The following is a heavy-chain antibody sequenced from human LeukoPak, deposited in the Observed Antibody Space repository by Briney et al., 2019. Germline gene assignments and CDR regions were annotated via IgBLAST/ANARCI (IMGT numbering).Heavy chain of an antibody. CDR3: TRRLGQQLAD. J-gene: IGHJ4*02. V-gene: IGHV3-49*04. CDR2: IRSKAYGGTT. D-gene: IGHD6-13*01. Sequence: AGGSLRLSCAASGFSFSYYAMDWVRQAPGKGLEWVGFIRSKAYGGTTEYAASVKGRFTISRDDSKSIAYLQMNSLKTEDTAVYYCTRRLGQQLADWGQGTLVTVSS. CDR1: GFSFSYYA.